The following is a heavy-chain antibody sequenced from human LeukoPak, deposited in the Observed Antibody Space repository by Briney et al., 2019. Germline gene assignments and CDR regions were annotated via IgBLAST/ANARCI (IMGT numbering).Heavy chain of an antibody. CDR3: ASGVHDSSGALGD. CDR1: GFTFSSYW. Sequence: GGSLRLSCAASGFTFSSYWMSWVRQAPGLGLEWVGGIMPIFRTANYAQKFQGRVTVTTDESAGIVYMELSSLRSEDTAVYYCASGVHDSSGALGDWGQGTLVTVSS. V-gene: IGHV1-69*05. D-gene: IGHD3-22*01. J-gene: IGHJ4*02. CDR2: IMPIFRTA.